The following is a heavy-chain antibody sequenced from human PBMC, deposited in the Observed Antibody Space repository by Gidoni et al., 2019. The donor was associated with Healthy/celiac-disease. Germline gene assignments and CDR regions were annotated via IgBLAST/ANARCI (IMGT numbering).Heavy chain of an antibody. J-gene: IGHJ4*02. Sequence: EVQLLESGGGVVQPGGSLRRYCAAAGFTFSSYAMSWVRQAPGKGLEWVSAISGSGGSTYYADSVKGRFTISRDNSKNTLYLQMNSLRAEDTAVYYCAKYGRDGYSIDYWGQGTLVTVSS. D-gene: IGHD5-18*01. V-gene: IGHV3-23*01. CDR1: GFTFSSYA. CDR3: AKYGRDGYSIDY. CDR2: ISGSGGST.